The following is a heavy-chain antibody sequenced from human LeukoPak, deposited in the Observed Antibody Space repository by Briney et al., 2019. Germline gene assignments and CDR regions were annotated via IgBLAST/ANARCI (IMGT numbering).Heavy chain of an antibody. D-gene: IGHD6-13*01. J-gene: IGHJ4*02. CDR2: ISGSGGST. V-gene: IGHV3-23*01. CDR3: AKDGHSSSLYRCSVDY. CDR1: GFTSSSYA. Sequence: GGSLRLSCAASGFTSSSYAMSWVRQAPGQGREWVSAISGSGGSTYYADSVKGRFTISRDNSKNTLYLQMNSLRAEDTAVYYCAKDGHSSSLYRCSVDYWGQGTLVTVSS.